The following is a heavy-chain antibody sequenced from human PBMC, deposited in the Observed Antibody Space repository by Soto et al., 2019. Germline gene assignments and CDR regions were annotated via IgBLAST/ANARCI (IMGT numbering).Heavy chain of an antibody. J-gene: IGHJ4*02. CDR2: ISSSGSTI. Sequence: GGSLRLSCAASGFTFSDYYMSWIRQAPGKGLEWVSYISSSGSTIYYADSVKGRFTISRDNAKNSLYLQMNSLRAEDTAVYYCARGGTYYDFWSGYYKGGRYYFDYWGQGTLVTVSS. D-gene: IGHD3-3*01. V-gene: IGHV3-11*01. CDR3: ARGGTYYDFWSGYYKGGRYYFDY. CDR1: GFTFSDYY.